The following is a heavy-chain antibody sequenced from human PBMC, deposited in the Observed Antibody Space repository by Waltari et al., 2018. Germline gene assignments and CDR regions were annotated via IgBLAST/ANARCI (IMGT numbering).Heavy chain of an antibody. Sequence: QLQLQESGPRLVRPSETLSLIFRVSGVSITSNRHYWAWFRQSPGQGLEWIGTVSYSGTTYISPSLKSRVSVSRDTSKNQVSLILGSVTAADMAVYYCATYIGASVGTAAFDVWGQGTMVTVSS. CDR3: ATYIGASVGTAAFDV. V-gene: IGHV4-39*01. CDR2: VSYSGTT. CDR1: GVSITSNRHY. J-gene: IGHJ3*01. D-gene: IGHD5-12*01.